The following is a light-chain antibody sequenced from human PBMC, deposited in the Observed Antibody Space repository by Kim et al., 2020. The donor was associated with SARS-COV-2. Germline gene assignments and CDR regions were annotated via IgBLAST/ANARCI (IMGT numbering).Light chain of an antibody. J-gene: IGKJ2*01. CDR1: QSVDSSY. V-gene: IGKV3-20*01. CDR3: QHYGSSLYT. CDR2: SAS. Sequence: LSPGERVNLSCRASQSVDSSYLSWYQQKPGQAPRLVIYSASTRATDSPDRFSGSESGTDFTLTITRLEPEDSAVFYCQHYGSSLYTFGQGTKLEI.